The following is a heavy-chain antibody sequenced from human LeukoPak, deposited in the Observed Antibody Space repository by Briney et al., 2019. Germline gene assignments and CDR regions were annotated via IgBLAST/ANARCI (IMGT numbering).Heavy chain of an antibody. D-gene: IGHD5-12*01. CDR2: ISAYNVNT. CDR1: GYTFTSYG. J-gene: IGHJ4*02. CDR3: ARDYSGYDGFDH. Sequence: ASVKVSCKASGYTFTSYGISWVRQAPGQGLEWMGWISAYNVNTNYAQKLQGRVTMTTDTSTSTVYMELRSLRSDDTAVYYCARDYSGYDGFDHWGQGTLVTVSS. V-gene: IGHV1-18*01.